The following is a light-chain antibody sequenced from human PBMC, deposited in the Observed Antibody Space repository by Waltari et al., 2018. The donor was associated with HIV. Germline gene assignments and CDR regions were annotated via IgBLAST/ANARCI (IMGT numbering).Light chain of an antibody. CDR2: ATS. CDR3: QQVNGYPLT. CDR1: QNIYSY. Sequence: DIQLTKSPSLSSASVGARVTITCRASQNIYSYLAWYQHKPGRAPQVLIYATSTLQSGVPSRFSGSGSGTEFALTITNLQPDDYATYYCQQVNGYPLTFGGGTKVEIK. J-gene: IGKJ4*01. V-gene: IGKV1-9*01.